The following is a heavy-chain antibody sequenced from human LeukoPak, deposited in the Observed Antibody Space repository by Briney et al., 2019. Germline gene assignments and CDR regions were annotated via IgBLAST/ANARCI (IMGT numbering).Heavy chain of an antibody. CDR1: GGSISSSTFY. Sequence: TSETLSLTCTVSGGSISSSTFYWAWIRQPPGKGLEWIGTTYSSGSSYYNPSLKSRVTISVDTSKNQFSLKLSSVTAADTAVYYCARHGYKSGWYGGDFDNWGQGTLVSVSS. CDR2: TYSSGSS. D-gene: IGHD6-19*01. V-gene: IGHV4-39*01. CDR3: ARHGYKSGWYGGDFDN. J-gene: IGHJ4*02.